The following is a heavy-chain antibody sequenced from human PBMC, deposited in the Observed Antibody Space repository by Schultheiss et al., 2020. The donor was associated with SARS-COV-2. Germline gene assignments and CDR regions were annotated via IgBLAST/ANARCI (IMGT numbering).Heavy chain of an antibody. CDR2: IYYSGST. Sequence: SETLSLTCTVSGGSISSSSYYWGWIRQPPGKGLEWIGSIYYSGSTYYNPSLKSRVTISVDTSKNQFSLKLSSVTAADTAVYYCARLNWNDDGYYFDYWGQGTLVTVSS. J-gene: IGHJ4*02. CDR1: GGSISSSSYY. CDR3: ARLNWNDDGYYFDY. D-gene: IGHD1-20*01. V-gene: IGHV4-39*07.